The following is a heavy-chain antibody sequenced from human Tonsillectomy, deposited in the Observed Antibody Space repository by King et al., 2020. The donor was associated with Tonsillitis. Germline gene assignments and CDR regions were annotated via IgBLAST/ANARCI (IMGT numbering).Heavy chain of an antibody. CDR2: IYWNDDT. CDR3: AQSTFYYGSKPFFDI. CDR1: GFSLSTRGVG. D-gene: IGHD3-10*01. V-gene: IGHV2-5*01. J-gene: IGHJ3*02. Sequence: ITLKESGPTLVKPTQTLTLTCTVSGFSLSTRGVGVGWIRQPPGKALEWLALIYWNDDTRYSPSIRSRLTITKDTSKTKVVLTMTNMDPVDTATYFCAQSTFYYGSKPFFDIWGQGTMVTVSS.